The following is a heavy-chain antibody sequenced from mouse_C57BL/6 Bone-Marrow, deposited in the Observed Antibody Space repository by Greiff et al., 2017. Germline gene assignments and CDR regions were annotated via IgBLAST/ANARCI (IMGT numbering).Heavy chain of an antibody. D-gene: IGHD1-1*01. CDR1: GFNIKDDY. V-gene: IGHV14-4*01. CDR3: TPYCYGSSDGY. Sequence: VQLQQSGAELVRPGASVKLSCTASGFNIKDDYMHWVKQRPEQGLEWIGWIDPENGDTEYASKFQGKATITADTSSNTAYLQLSSLTSEDTAVYYCTPYCYGSSDGYWGQGTTLTVSS. J-gene: IGHJ2*01. CDR2: IDPENGDT.